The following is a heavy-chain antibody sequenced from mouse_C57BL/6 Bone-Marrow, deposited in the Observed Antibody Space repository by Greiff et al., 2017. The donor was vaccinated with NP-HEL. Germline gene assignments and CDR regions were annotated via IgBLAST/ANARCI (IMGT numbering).Heavy chain of an antibody. CDR2: INPNYGTT. Sequence: EVQLQQSGPELVKPGASVKISCKASGYSFTDYNMNWVKQSNGKSLEWIGVINPNYGTTSYNQKFKGKVTLTVDQSSSKAYMQLNSLTSEDSAVYYCARSITTVVDWYFDVWGTGTTVTVSS. V-gene: IGHV1-39*01. CDR1: GYSFTDYN. J-gene: IGHJ1*03. D-gene: IGHD1-1*01. CDR3: ARSITTVVDWYFDV.